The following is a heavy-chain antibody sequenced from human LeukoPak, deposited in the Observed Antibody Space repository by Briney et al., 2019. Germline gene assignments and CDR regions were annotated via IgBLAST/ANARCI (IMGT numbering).Heavy chain of an antibody. CDR3: ARGAPVGVVVVVAANNWFDP. V-gene: IGHV1-69*04. CDR1: GGTFSSYA. Sequence: SVKVSCKASGGTFSSYAISWVRQAPGQGLEWKGRIIPILGIANYAQKFQGRVTITADKSTSTAYMELSSLRSEDTAVYYCARGAPVGVVVVVAANNWFDPWGQGTLVTVSS. J-gene: IGHJ5*02. D-gene: IGHD2-15*01. CDR2: IIPILGIA.